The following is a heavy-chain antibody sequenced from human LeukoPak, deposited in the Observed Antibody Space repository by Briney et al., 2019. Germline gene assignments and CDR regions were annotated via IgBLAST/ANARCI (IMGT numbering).Heavy chain of an antibody. CDR3: ARDGPIDINDVDTATPFDY. V-gene: IGHV1-18*01. Sequence: GASVKVSCKASGYTFTSYGISWVRQAPGQGLEWMGWISAYNGNTNYAQKLQGRVTMTTDTSTSTAYMELRSLRSDDTAVYYCARDGPIDINDVDTATPFDYWGQGTLVTVSS. D-gene: IGHD5-18*01. CDR2: ISAYNGNT. CDR1: GYTFTSYG. J-gene: IGHJ4*02.